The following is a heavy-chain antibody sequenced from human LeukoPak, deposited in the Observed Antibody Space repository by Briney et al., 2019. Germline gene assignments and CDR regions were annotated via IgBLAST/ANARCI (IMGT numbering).Heavy chain of an antibody. CDR2: ISSSGSTI. CDR1: GFTFSDYY. Sequence: PGGSLRLSCAASGFTFSDYYMSWIRQAPGKGLEWVSYISSSGSTIYYADSVKGRFTISRDNAENSLYLQMNSLRAEDTAVYYCARQDSPYYYYYYYGMDVWGQGTTVTVSS. J-gene: IGHJ6*02. D-gene: IGHD1-26*01. CDR3: ARQDSPYYYYYYYGMDV. V-gene: IGHV3-11*01.